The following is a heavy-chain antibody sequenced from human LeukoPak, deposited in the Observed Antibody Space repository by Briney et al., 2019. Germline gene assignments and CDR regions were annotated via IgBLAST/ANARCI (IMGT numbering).Heavy chain of an antibody. V-gene: IGHV4-59*01. CDR1: GGSIRSYY. D-gene: IGHD2-2*01. J-gene: IGHJ5*02. CDR2: IYYSGST. Sequence: SETLSLTCTVSGGSIRSYYWRWIRQPPGKGLEWIGYIYYSGSTNYNPTLKSRVTISVDTSKNQFSLKLISVTAADTAVYYCARVVGSYCSSTSCLDWFDPWGQGTLVTVSS. CDR3: ARVVGSYCSSTSCLDWFDP.